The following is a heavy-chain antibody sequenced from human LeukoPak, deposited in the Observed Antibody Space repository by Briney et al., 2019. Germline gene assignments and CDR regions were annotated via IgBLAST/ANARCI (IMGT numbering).Heavy chain of an antibody. CDR1: GGSISSYY. V-gene: IGHV4-4*07. CDR3: ARDPDWNYSGWFDP. CDR2: IYTSGST. Sequence: SETPSLTCTVSGGSISSYYWSWIRQPAGKGLEWIGRIYTSGSTNYNPSLKSRVTMSVDTSKNQFSLKLSSVTAADTAVYYCARDPDWNYSGWFDPWGQGTLVTVSS. J-gene: IGHJ5*02. D-gene: IGHD1-7*01.